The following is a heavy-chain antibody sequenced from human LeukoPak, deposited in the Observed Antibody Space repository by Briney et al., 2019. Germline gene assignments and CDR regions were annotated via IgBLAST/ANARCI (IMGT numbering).Heavy chain of an antibody. CDR3: ARHGYYDFWSGYVSYAFDI. CDR1: SGSISSSNW. CDR2: VYHSGST. Sequence: SETLSLTCAVSSGSISSSNWWSWVRQPPGKGLEWIGEVYHSGSTNYNPSLKSRVTISVDTSKNQFSLKLSSVTAADTAVYYCARHGYYDFWSGYVSYAFDIWGQGTMVTVSS. J-gene: IGHJ3*02. D-gene: IGHD3-3*01. V-gene: IGHV4-4*02.